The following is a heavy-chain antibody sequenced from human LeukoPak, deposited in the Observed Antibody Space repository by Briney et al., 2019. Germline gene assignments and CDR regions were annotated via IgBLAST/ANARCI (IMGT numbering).Heavy chain of an antibody. J-gene: IGHJ4*02. Sequence: GASVKVSCKASGYTFTDYYVYLVRQAPGQRIEWMGWINPNSGGTAYAQRFQGRVTMARDTSISTAYMEVSSPTSDDTAVYYCARDRSTLGFRQFDYWGQGTLVTVSS. V-gene: IGHV1-2*02. D-gene: IGHD1-26*01. CDR1: GYTFTDYY. CDR3: ARDRSTLGFRQFDY. CDR2: INPNSGGT.